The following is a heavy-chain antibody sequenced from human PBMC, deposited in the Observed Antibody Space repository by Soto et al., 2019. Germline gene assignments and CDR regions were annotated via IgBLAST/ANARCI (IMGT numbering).Heavy chain of an antibody. D-gene: IGHD3-10*01. CDR3: ARLLGGSGSFIDY. CDR1: GFIFSGYC. V-gene: IGHV3-74*01. CDR2: INSDGSTT. J-gene: IGHJ4*02. Sequence: EVQLVESGGGLVQPGWSLRLSCAASGFIFSGYCMHWVRQAPGKGLVWVSRINSDGSTTSYADSVKGRFTISRDNAKNTMYLQMNSLRAEDTAVYYCARLLGGSGSFIDYWGQGTLVTVSS.